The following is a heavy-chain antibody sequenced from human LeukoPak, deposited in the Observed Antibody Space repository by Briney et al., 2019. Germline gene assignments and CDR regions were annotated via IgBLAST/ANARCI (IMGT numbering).Heavy chain of an antibody. D-gene: IGHD6-13*01. Sequence: GGSLRLSCAASGFTFSSYGMHWVRQAPGKGLEWVAFIRCDGSNKYYAVSVKGRFTISRDNSKNTLYLQMNSLRAEDTAVYYCAKRTSYSISWYRWFDPWGQGTLVTVSS. CDR2: IRCDGSNK. V-gene: IGHV3-30*02. J-gene: IGHJ5*02. CDR3: AKRTSYSISWYRWFDP. CDR1: GFTFSSYG.